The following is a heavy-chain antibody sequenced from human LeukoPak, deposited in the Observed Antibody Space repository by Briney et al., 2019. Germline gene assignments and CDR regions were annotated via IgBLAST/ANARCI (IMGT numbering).Heavy chain of an antibody. D-gene: IGHD1-14*01. V-gene: IGHV3-23*01. Sequence: GGSLRLSCAASGFTFSSYAMSWVRQAPGKGLEWVSAISSSGDLTYYADSVKGQFIISRDNSRNKLYLQMNSLRAEDAALYYCAKRLGTTRVFDYWGQGTLVAVSS. CDR3: AKRLGTTRVFDY. CDR2: ISSSGDLT. CDR1: GFTFSSYA. J-gene: IGHJ4*02.